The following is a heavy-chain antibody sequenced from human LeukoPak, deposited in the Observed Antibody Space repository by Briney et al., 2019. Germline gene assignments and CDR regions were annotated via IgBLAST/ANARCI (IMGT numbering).Heavy chain of an antibody. V-gene: IGHV1-18*01. D-gene: IGHD6-6*01. CDR2: ISAYNGNT. CDR3: ARDRAARPQTFDY. Sequence: ASVKVSCEASGYTVTSYGISWVRQAPGQGLEWMGWISAYNGNTNYAQKRQGRVTITTDTSTSTAYMERRSLRSDDAAVYYCARDRAARPQTFDYWGQGTLVTVSS. J-gene: IGHJ4*02. CDR1: GYTVTSYG.